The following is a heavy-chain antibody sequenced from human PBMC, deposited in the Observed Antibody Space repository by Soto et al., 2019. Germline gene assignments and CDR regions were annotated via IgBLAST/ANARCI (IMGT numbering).Heavy chain of an antibody. CDR1: GGSISSGGYY. CDR3: ARGSSLIPALSPWGMDV. V-gene: IGHV4-31*03. Sequence: QVQLQESGPGLVKPSQTLSLTCTVSGGSISSGGYYWSWIRQHPGKGLEWIGYIYYSGSTYYNPSLKSRVTISVDTSKNQFSLKLSSVTAADTAVYYCARGSSLIPALSPWGMDVWGQGTTVTVSS. CDR2: IYYSGST. D-gene: IGHD2-2*01. J-gene: IGHJ6*02.